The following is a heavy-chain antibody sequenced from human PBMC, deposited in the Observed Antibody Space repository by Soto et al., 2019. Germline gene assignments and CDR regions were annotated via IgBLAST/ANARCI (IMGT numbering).Heavy chain of an antibody. V-gene: IGHV4-61*01. J-gene: IGHJ5*02. CDR1: GGSVSSGSYY. CDR3: ARGHDYGSGSYYKVRGNWFDP. D-gene: IGHD3-10*01. Sequence: PSETLSLTCTVSGGSVSSGSYYWSWIRQPPGKGLEWIGYIYYSGSTNYNPSLKIRVTISVDTSKNQFSLKLSSVTAADTAVYYCARGHDYGSGSYYKVRGNWFDPWGQGTLVTVSS. CDR2: IYYSGST.